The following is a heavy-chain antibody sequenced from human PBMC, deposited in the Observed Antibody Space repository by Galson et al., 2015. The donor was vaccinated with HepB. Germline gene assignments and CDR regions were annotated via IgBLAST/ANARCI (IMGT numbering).Heavy chain of an antibody. D-gene: IGHD6-19*01. V-gene: IGHV4-61*08. CDR2: IYYNGGT. J-gene: IGHJ3*02. Sequence: TLSLTCTVSGGSISSGGYYWSWIRQHPGKGLEWIGYIYYNGGTNYNPSLKSRVTISVDMSKNQFSLKLSSVTAADTAVYYCARLDFVGGSGWSGLDIWGQGTMVTVSP. CDR3: ARLDFVGGSGWSGLDI. CDR1: GGSISSGGYY.